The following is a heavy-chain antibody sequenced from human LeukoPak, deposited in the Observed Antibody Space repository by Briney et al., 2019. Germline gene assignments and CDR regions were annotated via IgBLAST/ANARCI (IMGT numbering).Heavy chain of an antibody. V-gene: IGHV4-59*11. CDR2: IYHSGST. CDR3: ARAQTRRGVMDY. J-gene: IGHJ4*02. D-gene: IGHD3-10*01. Sequence: SETLSLTCTVSGGSISSHYWSWIRQPPGKGLEWIGYIYHSGSTNYNPSLKSRVTISVDTSKNQFSLKLSSVTAADTAVYYCARAQTRRGVMDYWGQGTLVTVSS. CDR1: GGSISSHY.